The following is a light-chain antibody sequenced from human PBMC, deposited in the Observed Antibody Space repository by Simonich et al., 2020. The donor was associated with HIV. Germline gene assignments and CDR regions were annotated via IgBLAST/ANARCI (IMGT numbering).Light chain of an antibody. CDR3: QQYSTYPLT. CDR2: KAS. V-gene: IGKV1-5*03. J-gene: IGKJ4*01. Sequence: DIQMTQSPSTLSASVGDRVTITCRASQSISDWLAWYQQKPGKAPKFLIYKASNLETGVPSRFRGSGSGTEFTLTISSLQPDDFATYYCQQYSTYPLTFGGGTKVEIK. CDR1: QSISDW.